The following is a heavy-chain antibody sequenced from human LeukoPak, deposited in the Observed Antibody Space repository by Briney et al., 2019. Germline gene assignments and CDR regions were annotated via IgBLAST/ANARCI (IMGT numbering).Heavy chain of an antibody. J-gene: IGHJ3*02. CDR2: IYWDDDK. CDR1: GFSLSTSGVG. Sequence: SGPTLVHPTQTLTLTCTFSGFSLSTSGVGVGWIRQPPVKALEWLALIYWDDDKRYSPSLKSRLTITKDTSKNQVVLTMTNMDPVDTATYYCAHSLPTGVFHDAFDIWGQGTMVTVSS. V-gene: IGHV2-5*02. D-gene: IGHD2-8*02. CDR3: AHSLPTGVFHDAFDI.